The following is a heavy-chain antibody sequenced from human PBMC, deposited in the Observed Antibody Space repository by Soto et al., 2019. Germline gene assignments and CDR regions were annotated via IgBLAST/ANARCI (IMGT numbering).Heavy chain of an antibody. CDR3: ARDPDYGDYWGYFFDS. J-gene: IGHJ4*02. V-gene: IGHV1-2*02. CDR2: INPTSGGT. D-gene: IGHD4-17*01. CDR1: GYTFAAYY. Sequence: QLQLVQSGAEVKKPGASVKVSCKTSGYTFAAYYIHWIRQAPGQGLEWMGWINPTSGGTVYAQNFQDRVTMTRDTSISTAYMELRRLNSDDTAVYYCARDPDYGDYWGYFFDSWGQGTPVTVSS.